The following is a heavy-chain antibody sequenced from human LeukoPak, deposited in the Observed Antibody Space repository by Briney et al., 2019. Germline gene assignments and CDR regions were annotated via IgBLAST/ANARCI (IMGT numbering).Heavy chain of an antibody. J-gene: IGHJ4*02. Sequence: SETLSLTCTVSGGSISSGDYSWSWIRQPPGKGLEWIGYIYYSGSTYYNPSLKSRVTISVDTSKNQFSLKLSSVTAADTAVYYCAHWDDSSGYSLLWGQGTLVTVSS. CDR1: GGSISSGDYS. CDR2: IYYSGST. D-gene: IGHD3-22*01. CDR3: AHWDDSSGYSLL. V-gene: IGHV4-30-4*01.